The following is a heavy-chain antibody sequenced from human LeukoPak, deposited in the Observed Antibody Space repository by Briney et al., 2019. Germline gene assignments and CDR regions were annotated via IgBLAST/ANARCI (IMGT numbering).Heavy chain of an antibody. J-gene: IGHJ4*02. Sequence: GGSLRLSCAASGFTFSSYAMHWVRQAPGKGLEWVEVISYDGSNKYYADSVKGRFTISRDNSKNTLYLQMNSLRAEDTAVYYCARDVALLRFDYWGQGTLVTVSS. D-gene: IGHD3-3*01. CDR1: GFTFSSYA. CDR2: ISYDGSNK. V-gene: IGHV3-30-3*01. CDR3: ARDVALLRFDY.